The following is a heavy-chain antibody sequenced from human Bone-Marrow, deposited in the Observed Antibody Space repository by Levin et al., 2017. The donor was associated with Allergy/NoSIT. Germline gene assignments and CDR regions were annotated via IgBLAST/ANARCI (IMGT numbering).Heavy chain of an antibody. J-gene: IGHJ4*02. Sequence: SETLSLTCTVSVVSFSSYYWSWIRQPPVEGLEWIGYRYNSGSTNYNPSLKSRVTLSVDTSQSHFSLKLTSVTAADTALYYCARTTYYHRSGSHIALDYWGQGTLVTVSS. CDR2: RYNSGST. D-gene: IGHD3-10*01. CDR3: ARTTYYHRSGSHIALDY. CDR1: VVSFSSYY. V-gene: IGHV4-59*01.